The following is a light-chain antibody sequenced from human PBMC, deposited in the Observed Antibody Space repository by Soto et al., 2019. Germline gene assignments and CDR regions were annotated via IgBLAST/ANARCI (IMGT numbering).Light chain of an antibody. CDR1: QSVTSDY. CDR3: QQYGSSPPST. J-gene: IGKJ5*01. V-gene: IGKV3-20*01. CDR2: GAS. Sequence: EMGWTLSPGTLSVWPREMSGLCVDLGQSVTSDYLAWYQQKPGQAPRLLIHGASSRATGIPDRFSGSGSGTDFTLTTTRLEPEDFAVSYCQQYGSSPPSTFGQGTRLEIK.